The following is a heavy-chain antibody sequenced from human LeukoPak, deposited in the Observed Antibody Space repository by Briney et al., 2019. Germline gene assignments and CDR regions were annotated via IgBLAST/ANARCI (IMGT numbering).Heavy chain of an antibody. V-gene: IGHV3-21*04. CDR1: GFTFSSYS. CDR3: VKSRRVGANQRGLFDY. CDR2: ISSSSSYI. Sequence: PGGSLRLSCAASGFTFSSYSMNWVRQAPGKGLEWVSSISSSSSYIYYADSVKGRFTISRDNAKNSLYLQMNSLRADDTAVYYCVKSRRVGANQRGLFDYWGQGTLVTVSS. D-gene: IGHD1-26*01. J-gene: IGHJ4*02.